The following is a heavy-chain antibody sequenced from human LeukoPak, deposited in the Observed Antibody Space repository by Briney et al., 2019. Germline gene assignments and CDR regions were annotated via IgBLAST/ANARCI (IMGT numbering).Heavy chain of an antibody. V-gene: IGHV3-48*02. CDR1: GFTFSSYS. CDR2: ISSSSSTI. J-gene: IGHJ6*02. CDR3: ARDLTSRGPSYDFWSGYDTPRDYYYGMDV. Sequence: GGSLRLSCAASGFTFSSYSMNWVRQAPGKGLEWVSYISSSSSTIYYADSVKGRFTISRDNAKNSLYLQMNSLRDEDTAVYYCARDLTSRGPSYDFWSGYDTPRDYYYGMDVWGQGTTVTVSS. D-gene: IGHD3-3*01.